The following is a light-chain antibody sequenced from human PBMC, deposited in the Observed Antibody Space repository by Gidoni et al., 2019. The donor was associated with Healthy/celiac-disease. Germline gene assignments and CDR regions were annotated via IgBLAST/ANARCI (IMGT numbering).Light chain of an antibody. CDR2: AAS. Sequence: ASVGDRVTITCRASQSISSYLNWYQQKPGKAPKLLIYAASSLQSGVPSRFSGSGSGTDFTLTISSLQPEDFATYYCQQSYSTPHTFXQXTKVEIK. V-gene: IGKV1-39*01. J-gene: IGKJ1*01. CDR1: QSISSY. CDR3: QQSYSTPHT.